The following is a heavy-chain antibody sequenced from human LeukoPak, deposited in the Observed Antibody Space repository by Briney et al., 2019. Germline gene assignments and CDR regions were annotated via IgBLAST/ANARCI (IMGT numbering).Heavy chain of an antibody. J-gene: IGHJ5*02. D-gene: IGHD2-2*01. CDR2: INPNSGGT. V-gene: IGHV1-2*02. Sequence: ASVKVSCKASGYTFTGYYMHWVRQAPGQGLEWMGWINPNSGGTNYAQKFQGRVTMTRDTSISTAYMELSGLRSDDTAVYYCARDRVVPAATNWFDPWGQGTLVTVSS. CDR3: ARDRVVPAATNWFDP. CDR1: GYTFTGYY.